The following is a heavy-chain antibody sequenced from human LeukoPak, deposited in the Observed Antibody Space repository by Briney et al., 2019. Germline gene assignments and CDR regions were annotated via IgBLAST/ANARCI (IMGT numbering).Heavy chain of an antibody. J-gene: IGHJ4*02. CDR1: GFTFSYYR. V-gene: IGHV3-48*02. CDR3: ARPHGIAVAGSFDS. D-gene: IGHD6-19*01. CDR2: ISTSSTI. Sequence: GGSLRLSCAASGFTFSYYRMNWVRQAPGKGLECVSYISTSSTIYYADSVKGRITISRDNAKNSVYLQMNSLRDEDTAVYYCARPHGIAVAGSFDSWGQGTLVTVSS.